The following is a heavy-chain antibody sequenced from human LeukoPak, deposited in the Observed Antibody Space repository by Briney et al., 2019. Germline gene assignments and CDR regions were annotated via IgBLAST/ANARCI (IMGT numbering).Heavy chain of an antibody. CDR2: ITNDGSST. CDR1: GLTFSSHW. Sequence: GGSLRLSCAASGLTFSSHWMHWVRQAPGKGLVWVSRITNDGSSTTYADSVKDRFTISRDNAKNMLYLQVNSLRAEDTAVYYCATRQGGNPAYWGQGTLVTVSS. J-gene: IGHJ4*02. CDR3: ATRQGGNPAY. D-gene: IGHD1-14*01. V-gene: IGHV3-74*01.